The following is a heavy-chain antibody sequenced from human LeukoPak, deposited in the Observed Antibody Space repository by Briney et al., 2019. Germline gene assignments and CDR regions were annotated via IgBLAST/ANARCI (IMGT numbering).Heavy chain of an antibody. V-gene: IGHV4-34*01. CDR2: INHSGRT. D-gene: IGHD3-9*01. Sequence: SETLSLTCAVYGGSFSGYYWSWIRQPPGKGLEWRGEINHSGRTNYNPSLKSRVTISVDTSKNQFSLKLSSVPAADTAVYYCAKGGRDILTGYPWGCFDYWGQGTLVTVYS. CDR3: AKGGRDILTGYPWGCFDY. CDR1: GGSFSGYY. J-gene: IGHJ4*02.